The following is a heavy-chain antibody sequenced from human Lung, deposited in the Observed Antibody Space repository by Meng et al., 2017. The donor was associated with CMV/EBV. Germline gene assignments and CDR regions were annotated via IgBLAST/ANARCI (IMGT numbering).Heavy chain of an antibody. CDR1: GNTFTSYD. CDR2: MNPNSGNT. CDR3: ARWGVNMVYDY. D-gene: IGHD2-8*01. V-gene: IGHV1-8*03. J-gene: IGHJ4*02. Sequence: SCKASGNTFTSYDINWVRQVTGQGLEWMGWMNPNSGNTGYAQKFQGRVTITRNTSISTAYMELSSLRSEDTAVYYCARWGVNMVYDYWGQGTLVTVSS.